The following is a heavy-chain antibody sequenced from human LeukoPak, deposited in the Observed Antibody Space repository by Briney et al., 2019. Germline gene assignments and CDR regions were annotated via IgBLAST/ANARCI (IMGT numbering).Heavy chain of an antibody. CDR3: ARDAQGHHDAFDI. Sequence: ASVKVSCKASGYTFTSYYMHWVRQAPGQGLEWMGIINPSGGSTSYAQKFQGRVTMTRDTSTSTVYMELSSLRSEDMAVYYCARDAQGHHDAFDIWGQGTMVTVSS. J-gene: IGHJ3*02. CDR2: INPSGGST. CDR1: GYTFTSYY. V-gene: IGHV1-46*01.